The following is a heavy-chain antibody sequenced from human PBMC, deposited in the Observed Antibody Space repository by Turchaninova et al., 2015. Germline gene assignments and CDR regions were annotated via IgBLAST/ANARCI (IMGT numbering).Heavy chain of an antibody. CDR2: ISSSSSTI. V-gene: IGHV3-48*01. Sequence: EVQLVESGGGLVQPGGSLRLSCAASGFTFSSYSMNWVRQAPGKGLEGVSYISSSSSTIYYADSVKGRFTVLRDNAQTSLYLKINSLRAGDTAVYYCAREIPYGYYDSSGNFDYWGQGTLVTVSS. CDR3: AREIPYGYYDSSGNFDY. J-gene: IGHJ4*02. D-gene: IGHD3-22*01. CDR1: GFTFSSYS.